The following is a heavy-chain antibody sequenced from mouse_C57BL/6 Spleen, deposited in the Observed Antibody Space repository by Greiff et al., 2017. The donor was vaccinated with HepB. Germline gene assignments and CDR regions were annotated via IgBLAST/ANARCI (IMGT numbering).Heavy chain of an antibody. V-gene: IGHV3-6*01. CDR3: AREGYYYGSSLYAMDY. Sequence: EVKLMESGPGLVKPSQSLSLTCSVTGYSITSGYYWNWIRQFPGNKLEWMGYISYDGSNNYNPSLKNRISITRDTSKNQFFLKLNSVTTEDTATYYCAREGYYYGSSLYAMDYWGQGTSVTVSS. D-gene: IGHD1-1*01. J-gene: IGHJ4*01. CDR2: ISYDGSN. CDR1: GYSITSGYY.